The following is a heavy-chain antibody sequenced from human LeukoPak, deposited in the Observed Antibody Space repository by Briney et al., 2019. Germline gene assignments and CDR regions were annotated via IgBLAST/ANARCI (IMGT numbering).Heavy chain of an antibody. CDR2: MSLDGSSI. D-gene: IGHD3-9*01. Sequence: PGGSLRLSCVASGFAFNTQAMHWVRQAPGKGLEWLAVMSLDGSSIYYADSVKGRFTISRDNSKNTLYLQMSSLRVEDTAVYYCARDRGKIRYFDRWGQGTLLTVSS. CDR1: GFAFNTQA. CDR3: ARDRGKIRYFDR. V-gene: IGHV3-30*15. J-gene: IGHJ4*02.